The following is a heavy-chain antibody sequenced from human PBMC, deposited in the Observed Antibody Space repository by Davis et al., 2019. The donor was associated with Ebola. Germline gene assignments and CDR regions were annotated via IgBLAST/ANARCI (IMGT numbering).Heavy chain of an antibody. Sequence: PSETLSLTCTVSGGSISSSSYYWGWIRQPPGKGLEWIGSIYYSGSTYYNPSLKSRVTISVDTSKNQFSLKLSSVTAADTAVYYCARWRRGLVAGYDAFDIWGQGTMVTVSS. CDR3: ARWRRGLVAGYDAFDI. J-gene: IGHJ3*02. CDR2: IYYSGST. V-gene: IGHV4-39*01. D-gene: IGHD6-19*01. CDR1: GGSISSSSYY.